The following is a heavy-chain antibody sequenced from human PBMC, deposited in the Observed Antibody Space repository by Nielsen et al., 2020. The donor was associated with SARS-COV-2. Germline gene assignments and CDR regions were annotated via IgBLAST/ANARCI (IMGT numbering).Heavy chain of an antibody. CDR1: GFIFDRYA. Sequence: GESLKISCVASGFIFDRYAMSWVRQTPGKGLEWVSAISGRGKNTYYADSVKGRFTISRDNSKNTVSLQMDSLRVEDTAIYHCAKKQKGADWGSYFDYWGQGTLVPVSS. CDR2: ISGRGKNT. CDR3: AKKQKGADWGSYFDY. J-gene: IGHJ4*02. V-gene: IGHV3-23*01. D-gene: IGHD1-26*01.